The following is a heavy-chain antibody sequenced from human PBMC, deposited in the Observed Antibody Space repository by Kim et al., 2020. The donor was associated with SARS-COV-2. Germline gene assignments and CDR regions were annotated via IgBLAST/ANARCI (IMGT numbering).Heavy chain of an antibody. Sequence: TLSLTCTVSGGSISSSSYYWGWIRQPPGKGLEWIGNIYYSGSTYYNPSLKSRVTISVDTSKNQFSLKLSSVTAADTAVYYCARQKAASITIFGVVMMGYYFDYWGQGTLVTVSS. CDR2: IYYSGST. J-gene: IGHJ4*02. V-gene: IGHV4-39*01. CDR3: ARQKAASITIFGVVMMGYYFDY. CDR1: GGSISSSSYY. D-gene: IGHD3-3*01.